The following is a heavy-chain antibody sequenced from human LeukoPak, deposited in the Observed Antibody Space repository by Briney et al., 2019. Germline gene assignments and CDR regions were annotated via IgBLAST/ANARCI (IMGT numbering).Heavy chain of an antibody. V-gene: IGHV4-31*03. J-gene: IGHJ4*02. CDR1: GGSISSVGYY. CDR2: IYYSGIT. Sequence: NPSETLSLTCTVSGGSISSVGYYWSWIRQHPGKGLEWVGFIYYSGITDYNPSLKSRLTISVDTSKNQFFLKLSSVTAADTAVYHCARDGAGFDGSGSYFDYWGQGTLVTVSS. D-gene: IGHD3-10*01. CDR3: ARDGAGFDGSGSYFDY.